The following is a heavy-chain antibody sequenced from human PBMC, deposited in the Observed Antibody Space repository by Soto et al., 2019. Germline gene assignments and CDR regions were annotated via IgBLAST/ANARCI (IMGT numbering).Heavy chain of an antibody. CDR1: GYPFVSYG. D-gene: IGHD3-16*01. CDR3: ARIKASSMDF. V-gene: IGHV1-18*01. Sequence: QVQLVQSGGEVKKPGASVKVSCNTSGYPFVSYGIAWVRQAPGQGLEWMGWINVYSGNTDYAQKFRDRITVTTETSTSTAYMELRGLSSDDTGVYYCARIKASSMDFWGQGTALTVSS. CDR2: INVYSGNT. J-gene: IGHJ6*02.